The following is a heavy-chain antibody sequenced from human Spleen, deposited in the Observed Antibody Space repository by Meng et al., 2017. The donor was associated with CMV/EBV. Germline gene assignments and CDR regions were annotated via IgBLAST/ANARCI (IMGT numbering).Heavy chain of an antibody. V-gene: IGHV1-58*01. J-gene: IGHJ5*02. D-gene: IGHD2-2*02. CDR2: IVVGSGKT. CDR3: AADMEVPATIPLNWFDP. CDR1: GFIFTRSA. Sequence: SVKVSCKASGFIFTRSAVQWVRQARGQRLEWIGWIVVGSGKTNYAQKFQERVTITRDMSTNTAYMELSSLRSEDTAVYYCAADMEVPATIPLNWFDPWGQGTLVTVSS.